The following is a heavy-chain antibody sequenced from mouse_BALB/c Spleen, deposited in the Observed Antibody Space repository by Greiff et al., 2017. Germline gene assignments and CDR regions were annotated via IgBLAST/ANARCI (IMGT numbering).Heavy chain of an antibody. V-gene: IGHV5-12-1*01. D-gene: IGHD2-4*01. CDR2: ISSGGGST. CDR1: GFAFSSYD. CDR3: ARHGDYDGYWYFDV. J-gene: IGHJ1*01. Sequence: EVMLVESGGGLVKPGGSLKLSCAASGFAFSSYDMSWVRQTPEKRLEWVAYISSGGGSTYYPDTVKGRFTISRDNAKNTLYLQMSSLKSEDTAMYYCARHGDYDGYWYFDVWGAGTTVTVSS.